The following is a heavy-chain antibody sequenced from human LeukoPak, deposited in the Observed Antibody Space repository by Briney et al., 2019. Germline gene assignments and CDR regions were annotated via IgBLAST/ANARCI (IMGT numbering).Heavy chain of an antibody. CDR1: GYSISSAYY. CDR2: MYHSGST. V-gene: IGHV4-38-2*02. Sequence: PSETLSLTCSVSGYSISSAYYWGWIRQPPGKGLEWIGTMYHSGSTNYNPSLKSRVTISVDTSKNQFSLKLSSVTAADTAVYYCAREYYYGSGSYPSDYWGQGTLVTVSS. D-gene: IGHD3-10*01. CDR3: AREYYYGSGSYPSDY. J-gene: IGHJ4*02.